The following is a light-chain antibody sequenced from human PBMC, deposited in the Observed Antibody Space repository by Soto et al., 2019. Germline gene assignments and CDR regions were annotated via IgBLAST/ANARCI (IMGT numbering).Light chain of an antibody. J-gene: IGLJ2*01. CDR3: AAWDDSFVV. CDR1: SSKIGSNT. Sequence: QSVLTQPPSASGTPGQRVTISCSGSSSKIGSNTVNWYQLFPGTAPQLLIYSNTQRPSGVPDRFSSSKSGTSASLAISGLQSEDEADYYCAAWDDSFVVFGGGTKLTVL. V-gene: IGLV1-44*01. CDR2: SNT.